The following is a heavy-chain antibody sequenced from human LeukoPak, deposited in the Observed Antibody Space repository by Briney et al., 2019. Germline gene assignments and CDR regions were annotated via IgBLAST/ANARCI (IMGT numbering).Heavy chain of an antibody. V-gene: IGHV4-31*03. Sequence: SETLSLTYTISGGSTSSGDYYWSWIRQNPGKGLEWIGYVHHSGSTYYNPSLKSRVAMSIDTSKDQFSLRVYSVTAADTAVYYCARTPDCSDSSWDQYFQYWGQGALVTVSS. CDR2: VHHSGST. CDR1: GGSTSSGDYY. CDR3: ARTPDCSDSSWDQYFQY. J-gene: IGHJ1*01. D-gene: IGHD2-15*01.